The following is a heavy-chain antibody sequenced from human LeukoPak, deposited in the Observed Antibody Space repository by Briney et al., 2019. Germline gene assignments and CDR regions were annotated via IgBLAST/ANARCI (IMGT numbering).Heavy chain of an antibody. J-gene: IGHJ4*02. CDR1: GFIFRNYA. CDR3: AKASWVSNVNAVL. D-gene: IGHD3-16*01. V-gene: IGHV3-23*01. Sequence: GGSLRLSCAASGFIFRNYAMSWVRQGPARGLEWVSSLRGDGETFYADSVKGRFTLSRDDSRNTVYFQLNNLRVDDTAIYYCAKASWVSNVNAVLWGQGTLVTVSS. CDR2: LRGDGET.